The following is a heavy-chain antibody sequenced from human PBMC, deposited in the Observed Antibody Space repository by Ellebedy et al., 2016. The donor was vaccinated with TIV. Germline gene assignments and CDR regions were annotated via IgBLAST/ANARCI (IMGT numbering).Heavy chain of an antibody. CDR1: GFTFTSFG. CDR3: ARVGWGYSGGEEY. D-gene: IGHD5-12*01. V-gene: IGHV1-18*01. Sequence: ASVKVSCKASGFTFTSFGISWVRQAPGHGLEWMGWISVYNGDTKYAQKFQGRVTMTTDTSTATAYMELRSLTSDDTAVYYGARVGWGYSGGEEYWGQGALVIVSS. J-gene: IGHJ4*02. CDR2: ISVYNGDT.